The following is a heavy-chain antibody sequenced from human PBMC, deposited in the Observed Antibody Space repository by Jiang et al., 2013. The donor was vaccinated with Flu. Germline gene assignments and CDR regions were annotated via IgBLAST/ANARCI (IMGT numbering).Heavy chain of an antibody. D-gene: IGHD3-10*01. J-gene: IGHJ4*02. CDR3: ARGMGSGILWFGDLHY. Sequence: GAEVKKPGESLSISCKASGYTFSTYWIGWVRQMPGKGLEWMGIIYPGDSDTRYSPSFQGQVTISADKSTSTAYLQWSSLKASDTAMYYCARGMGSGILWFGDLHYWGQGTLVTVSS. V-gene: IGHV5-51*01. CDR2: IYPGDSDT. CDR1: GYTFSTYW.